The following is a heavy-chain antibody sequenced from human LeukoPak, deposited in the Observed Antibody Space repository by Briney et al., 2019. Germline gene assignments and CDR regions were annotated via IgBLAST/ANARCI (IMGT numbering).Heavy chain of an antibody. CDR2: IDWDDDK. V-gene: IGHV2-70*11. D-gene: IGHD3-10*01. Sequence: SGPALVKPTPTLTLTCTFSGVSRSTSGICVNWIRQPPGKALEWFARIDWDDDKYYTTSLKTRLTISKDTSKNQVVLTMTNMDEEDTATYFCARCMSMVRGGIFDYWGQGTLVSVSS. CDR3: ARCMSMVRGGIFDY. J-gene: IGHJ4*02. CDR1: GVSRSTSGIC.